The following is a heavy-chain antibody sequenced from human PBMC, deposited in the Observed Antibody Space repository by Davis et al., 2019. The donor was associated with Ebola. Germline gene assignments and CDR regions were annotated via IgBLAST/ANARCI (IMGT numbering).Heavy chain of an antibody. V-gene: IGHV3-30*03. CDR3: ARVSTDSNYYGFDHYYYGVDV. D-gene: IGHD4-11*01. CDR1: GFTFSSYG. J-gene: IGHJ6*02. CDR2: ISYDGSNK. Sequence: PGGSLRLSCAASGFTFSSYGMHWVRQAPGKGLEWVAVISYDGSNKYYADSVKGRFTISRDNSKNTLYLQMNSLRAEDTAVYYCARVSTDSNYYGFDHYYYGVDVWGQGTTVTVSS.